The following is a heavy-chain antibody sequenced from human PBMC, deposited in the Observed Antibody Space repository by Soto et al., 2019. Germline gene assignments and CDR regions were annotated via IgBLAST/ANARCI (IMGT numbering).Heavy chain of an antibody. V-gene: IGHV1-69*02. CDR3: ASYYGWGTDGNWFDP. Sequence: QVQLVQSGAEVQKPGSSVNVSCKASGGTFSSYTINWVRQAPGQGLEWMGRIIPMLGVASYAQQFQSRVTMTADKSTTTAYMEMSSLRSEDTAVDYCASYYGWGTDGNWFDPWGQGTLVTVSS. CDR2: IIPMLGVA. CDR1: GGTFSSYT. D-gene: IGHD3-10*01. J-gene: IGHJ5*02.